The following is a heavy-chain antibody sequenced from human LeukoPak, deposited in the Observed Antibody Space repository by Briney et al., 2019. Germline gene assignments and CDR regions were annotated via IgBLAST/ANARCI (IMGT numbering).Heavy chain of an antibody. Sequence: PGGSLRLSCAASGFTFSTYAMGWVRQAPGKGLEWFSTIGATTGNTYYADSVKGRFTISRDNSKNTMWLQMNSLRAEDTAIYYCANRGRYYFDYWGQGALVAVSS. CDR1: GFTFSTYA. CDR2: IGATTGNT. V-gene: IGHV3-23*01. CDR3: ANRGRYYFDY. J-gene: IGHJ4*02. D-gene: IGHD3-10*01.